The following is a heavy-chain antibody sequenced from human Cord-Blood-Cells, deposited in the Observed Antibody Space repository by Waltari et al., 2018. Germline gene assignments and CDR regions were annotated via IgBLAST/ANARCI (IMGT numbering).Heavy chain of an antibody. CDR3: ARDSSSYYDFCSGYAFDI. Sequence: QVQLVQSGAEVKKPGASVKVSFKASGYTFTGSYMHWVRHAPGQGLEWMGWSNPNSGGRCYAKRFQGMFNRTRDTSIITAYMVLSRLRSDDTAVFYCARDSSSYYDFCSGYAFDIWGQGTMVTVSS. D-gene: IGHD3-3*01. V-gene: IGHV1-2*02. J-gene: IGHJ3*02. CDR2: SNPNSGGR. CDR1: GYTFTGSY.